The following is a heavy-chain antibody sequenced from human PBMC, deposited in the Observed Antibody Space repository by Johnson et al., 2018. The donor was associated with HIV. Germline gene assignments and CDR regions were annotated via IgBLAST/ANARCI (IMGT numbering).Heavy chain of an antibody. D-gene: IGHD3-9*01. J-gene: IGHJ3*02. CDR3: ARGYILTGYSGVFDM. CDR1: GFTVSRNY. Sequence: EVQLVESGGGLVQPGGSLRLSCAASGFTVSRNYMSWVRQAPGKGLAWVSVIYSGGSTYHADSVKGRFTISRDNSKNTVYLQMHSLRGEETAVYYCARGYILTGYSGVFDMWGQGTMVTVSS. V-gene: IGHV3-66*01. CDR2: IYSGGST.